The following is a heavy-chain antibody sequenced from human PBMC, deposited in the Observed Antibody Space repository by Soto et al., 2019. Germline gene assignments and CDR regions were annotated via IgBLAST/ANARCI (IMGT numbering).Heavy chain of an antibody. V-gene: IGHV4-30-2*01. J-gene: IGHJ5*02. D-gene: IGHD2-2*01. Sequence: SETLSLTCAVSGGSISTGGYSWSWIRQPPGKGLECIGYIYDSGVTYYNPSLNSRVTISVDRSKNQFSLKLSSVTAADTAVYYCARVPDRWGQGTLVTVSS. CDR3: ARVPDR. CDR2: IYDSGVT. CDR1: GGSISTGGYS.